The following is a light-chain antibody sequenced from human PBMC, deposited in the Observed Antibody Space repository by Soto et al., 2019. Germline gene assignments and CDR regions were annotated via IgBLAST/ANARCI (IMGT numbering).Light chain of an antibody. Sequence: QSALTQPPSASGSPGQSVTISCTGTSSDVGASNYVSWYQQHPGKAPKLMISEVNKRPSGVPDRFSGSKSGNTASLTVSGLQAEDGADYYCSSSAGTKNMVFGGGTKLTVL. V-gene: IGLV2-8*01. CDR3: SSSAGTKNMV. J-gene: IGLJ2*01. CDR2: EVN. CDR1: SSDVGASNY.